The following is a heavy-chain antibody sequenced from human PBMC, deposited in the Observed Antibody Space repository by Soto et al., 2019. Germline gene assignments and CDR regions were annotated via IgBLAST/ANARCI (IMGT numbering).Heavy chain of an antibody. D-gene: IGHD5-18*01. V-gene: IGHV4-30-4*01. CDR1: GGSINSGGYF. Sequence: SETLSLTCSVSGGSINSGGYFWSWIRQHPGKGLECIGYIYHSGITYYNPSLKSRVTTSVDTSKNQFSLKLSSVTAADTAVYYCARRYSYGLPLDYWGQGTLVTVSS. CDR2: IYHSGIT. J-gene: IGHJ4*02. CDR3: ARRYSYGLPLDY.